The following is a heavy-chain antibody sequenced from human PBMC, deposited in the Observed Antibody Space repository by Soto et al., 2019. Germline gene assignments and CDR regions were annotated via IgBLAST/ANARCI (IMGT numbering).Heavy chain of an antibody. CDR1: GYTFTGHY. V-gene: IGHV1-2*02. CDR2: ISPVTGGA. CDR3: GRGRSGELVVFY. J-gene: IGHJ4*02. Sequence: QVQLVQSGAEVKKPGASVKVSCKASGYTFTGHYIHWVRQAPGQGPEWMGEISPVTGGAKYAQKCQGRVTMTRDTSITTVYMELTNPSPDDTAVYYCGRGRSGELVVFYWGQGTLVSVSS. D-gene: IGHD1-7*01.